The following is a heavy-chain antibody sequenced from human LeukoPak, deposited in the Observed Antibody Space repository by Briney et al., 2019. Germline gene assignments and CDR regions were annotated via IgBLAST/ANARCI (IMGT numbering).Heavy chain of an antibody. CDR2: ITSSGTTI. CDR3: ARHYQVQNENNYFDY. CDR1: GFTFSDYY. D-gene: IGHD2/OR15-2a*01. V-gene: IGHV3-11*04. Sequence: GGSLRLSCAASGFTFSDYYMNWIRQAPGKGLEWVSYITSSGTTIYYTDSLKGRFTISRDNAKNSLYLQMNGLRAEDTAVYYCARHYQVQNENNYFDYWGQGTLVTVSS. J-gene: IGHJ4*02.